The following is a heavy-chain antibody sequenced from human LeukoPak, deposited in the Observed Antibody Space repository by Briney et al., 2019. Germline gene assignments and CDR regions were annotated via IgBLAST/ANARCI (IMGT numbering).Heavy chain of an antibody. D-gene: IGHD3-9*01. CDR1: GFTFSSYW. V-gene: IGHV3-7*01. CDR3: ASPALRYFDWLYPSHFDY. CDR2: IKQDGSEK. J-gene: IGHJ4*02. Sequence: GGSLRLSCAASGFTFSSYWMSWVRQAPGKGLEWVANIKQDGSEKYYVDSVKGRFTISRDNAKNSLYLQMNSLRAEDTAVYYCASPALRYFDWLYPSHFDYWGQGTLVTVSS.